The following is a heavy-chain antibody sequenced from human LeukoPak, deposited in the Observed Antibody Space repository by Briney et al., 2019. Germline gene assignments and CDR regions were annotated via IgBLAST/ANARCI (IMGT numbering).Heavy chain of an antibody. CDR3: ARGRSLRGKRQLFRSAGAFDI. V-gene: IGHV4-34*01. CDR2: INHSGST. CDR1: GGSFSGYY. Sequence: SETLSLTCAVYGGSFSGYYWSWIRQPPGKGLEWIGEINHSGSTNYNPSLKSRVTISVDTSKNQFSLKLSSVTAADTAVYYCARGRSLRGKRQLFRSAGAFDIWGQGTMVTVSS. J-gene: IGHJ3*02. D-gene: IGHD6-6*01.